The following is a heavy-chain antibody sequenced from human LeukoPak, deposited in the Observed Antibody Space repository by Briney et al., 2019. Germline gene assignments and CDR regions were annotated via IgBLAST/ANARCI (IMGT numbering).Heavy chain of an antibody. CDR2: ISSSSSTI. CDR1: GFTFSSYS. Sequence: PGGSLRLSCAASGFTFSSYSMNWVRQAPGKGLEWVSYISSSSSTIYYADSVKGRFTISRDNAKNSLYLQMNSLRAEDTAVYYCARDWGPGSYYAFDIWGQGTMVTVSS. CDR3: ARDWGPGSYYAFDI. D-gene: IGHD1-26*01. J-gene: IGHJ3*02. V-gene: IGHV3-48*01.